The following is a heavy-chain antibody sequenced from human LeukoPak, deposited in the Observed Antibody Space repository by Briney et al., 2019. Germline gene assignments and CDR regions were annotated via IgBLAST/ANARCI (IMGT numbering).Heavy chain of an antibody. Sequence: PGRSLRLSCAAAGFTFSSYGMHRVRQAPGKGLELVAVIWYDGSNKYYADSVKGRFTISRDNSKNTLYLQMKSLRAEDTAVYYCARGTALNSYYFDYWGQGTLVTVSS. D-gene: IGHD2-21*02. J-gene: IGHJ4*02. CDR3: ARGTALNSYYFDY. CDR2: IWYDGSNK. V-gene: IGHV3-33*01. CDR1: GFTFSSYG.